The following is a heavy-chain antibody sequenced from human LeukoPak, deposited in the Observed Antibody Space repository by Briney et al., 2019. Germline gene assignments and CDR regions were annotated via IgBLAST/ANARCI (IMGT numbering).Heavy chain of an antibody. D-gene: IGHD6-25*01. CDR1: GFPFSDYY. CDR2: ITYSNTTV. J-gene: IGHJ4*02. V-gene: IGHV3-11*01. Sequence: GGSLRLSCAASGFPFSDYYMSWIRRAPGKGLEWVSYITYSNTTVYYADSVKGRFTISRDNAKNSLYLQMNSLRAEDTAVYYCARGYGSVKEWGQGTLVTVSS. CDR3: ARGYGSVKE.